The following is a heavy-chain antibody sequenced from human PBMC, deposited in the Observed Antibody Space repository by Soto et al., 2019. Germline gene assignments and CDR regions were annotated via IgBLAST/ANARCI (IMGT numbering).Heavy chain of an antibody. J-gene: IGHJ3*02. CDR3: ARDVSPGSSSLYLDAFDI. D-gene: IGHD6-13*01. V-gene: IGHV3-7*05. CDR1: GFSFASSW. Sequence: EVQLVESGGDLVQPGGSLRLSCAASGFSFASSWMTWVRQAPGKGLEWVANIKQAGSKSNYLDSVRGRSTVSRDNAKNSLYLEMNSLRAEDTALYYCARDVSPGSSSLYLDAFDIWGQGTMVTVSS. CDR2: IKQAGSKS.